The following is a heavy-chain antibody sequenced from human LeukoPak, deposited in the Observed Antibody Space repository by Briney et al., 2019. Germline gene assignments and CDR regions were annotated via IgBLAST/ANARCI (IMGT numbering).Heavy chain of an antibody. J-gene: IGHJ6*03. V-gene: IGHV3-7*01. CDR1: GFTFSSYW. CDR3: ARAPSLRITIFGVVKVPPYYYYMDV. CDR2: IKQDGSEK. Sequence: PGGSLRLSCAASGFTFSSYWMSWVRQAPGKGLEWVANIKQDGSEKYYVDSVKGRFTISRDNAKNSLYLQMNSLRAEDTAVYYCARAPSLRITIFGVVKVPPYYYYMDVWGKGTTVTVSS. D-gene: IGHD3-3*01.